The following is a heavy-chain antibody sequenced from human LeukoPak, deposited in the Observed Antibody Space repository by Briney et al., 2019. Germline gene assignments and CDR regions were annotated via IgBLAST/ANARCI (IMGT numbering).Heavy chain of an antibody. Sequence: PSETLSLTCAVYGGSFSGYYWSWIRQPPGKGLEWIGEINHSGSTNYNPSLKSRVTISVDTSKNQFSLKLSSVTAADTAVYYCAGTYYDFWSGYYLSDNWFDPWGQGTLVTVSS. CDR3: AGTYYDFWSGYYLSDNWFDP. V-gene: IGHV4-34*01. CDR1: GGSFSGYY. J-gene: IGHJ5*02. D-gene: IGHD3-3*01. CDR2: INHSGST.